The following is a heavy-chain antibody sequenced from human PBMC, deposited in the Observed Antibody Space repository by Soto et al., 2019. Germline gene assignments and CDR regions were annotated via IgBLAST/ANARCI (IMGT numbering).Heavy chain of an antibody. V-gene: IGHV4-34*01. J-gene: IGHJ6*02. CDR3: ARGRYYDFWSGFLNYYYYYGMDV. D-gene: IGHD3-3*01. CDR2: INHSGST. CDR1: GGSFSGYY. Sequence: LSLTCAVYGGSFSGYYWSWIRQPPGKGLEWIGEINHSGSTNYNPSLKSRVTISVDTSKNQFSLKLSSVTAADTAVYYCARGRYYDFWSGFLNYYYYYGMDVWGQGTTVTVSS.